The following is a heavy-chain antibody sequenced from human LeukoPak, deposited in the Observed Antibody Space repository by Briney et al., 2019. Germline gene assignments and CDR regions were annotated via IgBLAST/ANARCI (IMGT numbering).Heavy chain of an antibody. CDR1: GVSISSYY. CDR3: ERAPYYYDNSGYYYVFDY. V-gene: IGHV4-59*01. CDR2: IYFIGST. D-gene: IGHD3-22*01. Sequence: PSETLSLTCTVSGVSISSYYWSWIRQPPGKGLEWIGYIYFIGSTNYNPPLKSRVTISVDTSKNQFSLKLSSVAAADTAVYYCERAPYYYDNSGYYYVFDYWGQGTLVTVSS. J-gene: IGHJ4*02.